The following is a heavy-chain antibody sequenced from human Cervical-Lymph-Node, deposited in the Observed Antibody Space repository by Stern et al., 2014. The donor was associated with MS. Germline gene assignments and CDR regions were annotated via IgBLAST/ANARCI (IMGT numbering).Heavy chain of an antibody. J-gene: IGHJ4*02. Sequence: QVQLVQSGGAVVQPGRSLRLSCAASGFTFSSYGMHWVRQGPGKGLEWVTVISYDGNHKYYAASVKGRFTISRDNSKNTLHLQMNSVTPDDTAIYYCARDYEDTSMLFDHWGQGTLVTVSS. CDR3: ARDYEDTSMLFDH. D-gene: IGHD2-8*01. CDR1: GFTFSSYG. CDR2: ISYDGNHK. V-gene: IGHV3-30*03.